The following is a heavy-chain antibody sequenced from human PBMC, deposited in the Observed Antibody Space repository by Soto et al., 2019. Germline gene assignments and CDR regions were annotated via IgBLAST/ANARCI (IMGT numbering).Heavy chain of an antibody. CDR3: AKALAELSPDCYDY. V-gene: IGHV3-30*18. D-gene: IGHD3-16*02. J-gene: IGHJ4*02. CDR2: ISYDGSDK. CDR1: GFTFSTYA. Sequence: QVQLVESGGGVVQPGRSLRLSCAASGFTFSTYAMHWVRQAPGKGLEWVAVISYDGSDKYYADSVKGRFTISRDNSKNTLNRHMNSLRAYYTGVYYSAKALAELSPDCYDYWGQGTLITVSS.